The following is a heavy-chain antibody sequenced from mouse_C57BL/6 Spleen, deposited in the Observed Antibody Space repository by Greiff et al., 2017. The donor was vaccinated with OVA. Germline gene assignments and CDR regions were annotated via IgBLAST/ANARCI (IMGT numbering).Heavy chain of an antibody. D-gene: IGHD2-1*01. CDR2: INPSTGGT. V-gene: IGHV1-42*01. Sequence: EVQLQQSGPELVKPGASVKISCKASGYSFTGYYMNWVKQSPEKSLEWIGEINPSTGGTTYNQKFKAKATLTVDKSSSTAYMPLKSLTSEDSADYYGARSGGYYGNYDYAMDYWGQGTSVTVSS. CDR1: GYSFTGYY. CDR3: ARSGGYYGNYDYAMDY. J-gene: IGHJ4*01.